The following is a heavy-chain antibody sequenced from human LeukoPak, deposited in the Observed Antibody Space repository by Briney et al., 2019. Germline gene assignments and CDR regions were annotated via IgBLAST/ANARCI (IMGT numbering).Heavy chain of an antibody. V-gene: IGHV3-30-3*01. Sequence: GRSLRPSCAASGFTFSSYAMHCVRQAPGKGLEWVAVISYDGSNKYYADSVKGRFTISRDNSKNTLYLQTNSLRAEDTAVYYCARPRWAAAGTRGVVLDYWGQGTLVTVSS. CDR2: ISYDGSNK. J-gene: IGHJ4*02. CDR3: ARPRWAAAGTRGVVLDY. D-gene: IGHD6-13*01. CDR1: GFTFSSYA.